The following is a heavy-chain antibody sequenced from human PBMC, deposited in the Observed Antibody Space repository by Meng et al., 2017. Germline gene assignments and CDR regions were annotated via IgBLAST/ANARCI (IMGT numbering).Heavy chain of an antibody. CDR2: IIPIFGTA. Sequence: VRLVQSAADVKKPGSSVKVSCKASGGTFSSYAISWVRQAPGQGLEWMGGIIPIFGTANYAQKFQGRVTITADESTSTAYMELSSLRSEDTAVYYCARDYGDYAWIAKRWFDPWGQGTLVTVSS. CDR3: ARDYGDYAWIAKRWFDP. CDR1: GGTFSSYA. V-gene: IGHV1-69*01. D-gene: IGHD4-17*01. J-gene: IGHJ5*02.